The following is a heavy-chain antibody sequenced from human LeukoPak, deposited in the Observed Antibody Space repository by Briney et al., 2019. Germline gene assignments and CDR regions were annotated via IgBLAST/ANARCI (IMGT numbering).Heavy chain of an antibody. CDR3: ASKAVTYYCDY. CDR1: GFTLSSSW. D-gene: IGHD4-17*01. Sequence: PGGSLRLSCAASGFTLSSSWMTWVRQPPGKGLEWVANINNDGSETYYVDSLEGRFTISRDHAKNSLFLQMNSLRAEDTGVYYCASKAVTYYCDYWREGTLVIVSS. CDR2: INNDGSET. V-gene: IGHV3-7*05. J-gene: IGHJ4*02.